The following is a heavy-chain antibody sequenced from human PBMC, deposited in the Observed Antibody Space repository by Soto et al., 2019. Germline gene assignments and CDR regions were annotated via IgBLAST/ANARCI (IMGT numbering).Heavy chain of an antibody. CDR2: ISPVGDFI. J-gene: IGHJ5*01. CDR3: VRQNGLDLVVFPAAYPYDS. Sequence: EVQLLESGGGLVQPGGSLRLSCAASGVTFKIYAMSWVRQAPGKGLQVVSSISPVGDFIYYADSVQGRFTVSRDNSKNTLRLQMNSLRVEDTAVYYCVRQNGLDLVVFPAAYPYDSWGQGSLVTVSS. CDR1: GVTFKIYA. V-gene: IGHV3-23*01. D-gene: IGHD2-2*03.